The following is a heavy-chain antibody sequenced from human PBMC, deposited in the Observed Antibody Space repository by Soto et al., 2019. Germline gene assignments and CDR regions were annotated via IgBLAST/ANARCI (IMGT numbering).Heavy chain of an antibody. Sequence: GGSLNLSCATPSFAFPSYSMHWVDQAPCKGLEWVAVISYDGSNKYYADSVKGRFTISRDNSKNTLYLQMNSLRAEDTAVYYCARDRSHCISTSCRLSFQHWG. V-gene: IGHV3-30-3*01. CDR2: ISYDGSNK. J-gene: IGHJ1*01. D-gene: IGHD2-2*01. CDR1: SFAFPSYS. CDR3: ARDRSHCISTSCRLSFQH.